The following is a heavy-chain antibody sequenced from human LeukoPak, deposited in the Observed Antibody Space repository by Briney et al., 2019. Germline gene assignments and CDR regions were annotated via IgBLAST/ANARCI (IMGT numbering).Heavy chain of an antibody. V-gene: IGHV3-7*01. CDR2: INQDGSAK. Sequence: GGSLRLSCAASGFTLSSHWMTWVRQAPGKGLEWVANINQDGSAKYYVDSVKGRFTISRDNAKDSMYLQMNSLRAEDTAVYYCARWEIRGTAHQLDYWGQGTLVTVSS. CDR1: GFTLSSHW. J-gene: IGHJ4*02. D-gene: IGHD1-26*01. CDR3: ARWEIRGTAHQLDY.